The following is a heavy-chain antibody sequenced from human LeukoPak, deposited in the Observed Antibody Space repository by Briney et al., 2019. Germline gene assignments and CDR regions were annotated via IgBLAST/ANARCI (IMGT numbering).Heavy chain of an antibody. V-gene: IGHV4-38-2*02. CDR3: ARESDYYDSSGYYNPYNWFDP. J-gene: IGHJ5*02. D-gene: IGHD3-22*01. Sequence: PSETLSLTCTVSGYSISTGYYWDWIRQPPGKGLEWIGTFYHGGSTYYNPSLKSRVTISVDTSKNQFSLNLTSVTAADTAVYYCARESDYYDSSGYYNPYNWFDPWGQGTLVTVSS. CDR1: GYSISTGYY. CDR2: FYHGGST.